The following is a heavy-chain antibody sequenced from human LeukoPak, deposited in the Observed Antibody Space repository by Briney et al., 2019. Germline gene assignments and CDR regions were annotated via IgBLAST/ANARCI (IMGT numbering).Heavy chain of an antibody. V-gene: IGHV3-21*04. CDR2: ISSRSSYI. J-gene: IGHJ3*02. CDR3: AKDIPCVTQKLMKDYYDSSGYFDAFDI. Sequence: SGGPLRLSCAASGFTFSSYSMNWLRQAPEKGLEWVSSISSRSSYIYYPDSEKGRFTLSRDNSKNTLYLQMNSLRADATAVYYCAKDIPCVTQKLMKDYYDSSGYFDAFDIWGQGTMVTVSS. CDR1: GFTFSSYS. D-gene: IGHD3-22*01.